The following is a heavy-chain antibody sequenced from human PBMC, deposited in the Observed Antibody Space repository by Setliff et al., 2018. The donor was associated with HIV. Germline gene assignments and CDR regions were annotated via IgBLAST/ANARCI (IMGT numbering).Heavy chain of an antibody. V-gene: IGHV3-30*01. Sequence: VGSLRLSCTASGLDFITYSMHWVRQAPGKGLEWVAVISHDGNNKYYADSVKGRFTISRENSENTMYLQMNSLTAEDTAVYYCARGRYSEIWFGESSWFDPWGQGTLVTVSS. CDR3: ARGRYSEIWFGESSWFDP. CDR1: GLDFITYS. D-gene: IGHD3-10*01. J-gene: IGHJ5*02. CDR2: ISHDGNNK.